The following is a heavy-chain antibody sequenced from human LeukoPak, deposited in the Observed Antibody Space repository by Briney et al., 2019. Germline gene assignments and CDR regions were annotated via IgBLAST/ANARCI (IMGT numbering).Heavy chain of an antibody. D-gene: IGHD3-9*01. CDR2: ISSYNDNT. Sequence: GASVKVSCKASGYTFSNYGISWVRRAPGQGLEWMGWISSYNDNTNYAQKLQGRVTMTTDTSTSTAYMELRSLRSDDTAVYYCARGVLRYFDWPLPDYYYYYYMDVWGKGTTVTISS. CDR3: ARGVLRYFDWPLPDYYYYYYMDV. V-gene: IGHV1-18*01. CDR1: GYTFSNYG. J-gene: IGHJ6*03.